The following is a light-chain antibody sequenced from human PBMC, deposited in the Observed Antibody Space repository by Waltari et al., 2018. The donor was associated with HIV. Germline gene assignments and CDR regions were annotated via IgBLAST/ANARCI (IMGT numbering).Light chain of an antibody. V-gene: IGLV3-10*01. CDR2: EDN. CDR1: LLPKKY. CDR3: YSTDTNGHPL. J-gene: IGLJ2*01. Sequence: SYELTQPPSVSVSPGQTARITCSGELLPKKYSYWYQHKSGQAPVLVIYEDNKRPSGIPERFSASSSGTMATLTCSGAQVEDEADYYCYSTDTNGHPLFGGGTKLTVL.